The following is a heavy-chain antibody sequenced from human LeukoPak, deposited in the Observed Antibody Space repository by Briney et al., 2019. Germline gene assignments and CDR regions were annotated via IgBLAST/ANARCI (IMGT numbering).Heavy chain of an antibody. CDR2: IYHSGST. V-gene: IGHV4-30-2*01. Sequence: PSETLSLTCTVSGGSISSGGYYWSWIRQPPGKGLEWIGYIYHSGSTYYNPSLKSRVTISVDTSKNQFSLKLSSVTAADTAVYYCARQGGITAASGVYYYYYMDVWGKGTTVTVSS. CDR1: GGSISSGGYY. CDR3: ARQGGITAASGVYYYYYMDV. D-gene: IGHD6-13*01. J-gene: IGHJ6*03.